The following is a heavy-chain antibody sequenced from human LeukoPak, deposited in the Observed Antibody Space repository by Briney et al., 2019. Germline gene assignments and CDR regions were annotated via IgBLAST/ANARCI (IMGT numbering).Heavy chain of an antibody. CDR1: GFTPSNCG. CDR2: IRYDGSNK. J-gene: IGHJ3*02. Sequence: GGSLRLSCAGSGFTPSNCGMSWVRQAPGKGLEWVAFIRYDGSNKYYADSVKGRFTISRDNSKNTLYLQMNSLRAEDTAVYYCARENAFDIWGQGTMVTVSS. CDR3: ARENAFDI. V-gene: IGHV3-30*02.